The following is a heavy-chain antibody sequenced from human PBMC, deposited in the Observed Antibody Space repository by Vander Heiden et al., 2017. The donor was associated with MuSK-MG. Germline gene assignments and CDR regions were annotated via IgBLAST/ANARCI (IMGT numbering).Heavy chain of an antibody. J-gene: IGHJ3*02. D-gene: IGHD6-13*01. CDR1: GFTFDAYA. Sequence: EVQLVESGGGLVQPGRSLRLSCAASGFTFDAYAMHWVRQAPGKGLEWVSGISWNSGSIGYADSVKGRFTISRDNAKNSLYLQMNSLRAEDTALYYCAKDIAFSSSSAAFDIWGQGTMVTVSS. CDR3: AKDIAFSSSSAAFDI. CDR2: ISWNSGSI. V-gene: IGHV3-9*01.